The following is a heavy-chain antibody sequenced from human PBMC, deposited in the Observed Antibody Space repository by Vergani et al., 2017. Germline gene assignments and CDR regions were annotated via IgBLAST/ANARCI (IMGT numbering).Heavy chain of an antibody. D-gene: IGHD3-22*01. CDR1: GFSLSTSGMC. Sequence: QVTLRESGPALVKPTQTLTLTCTFSGFSLSTSGMCVSWIRQPPGKALEWLALIYWDDDKRYSPSLKSRLTITKDTSKNQVVLTMTNMDPVDTATYYCAHSYYDSSGYYYPDAFDIWGQGTMVTVSS. J-gene: IGHJ3*02. CDR2: IYWDDDK. V-gene: IGHV2-5*08. CDR3: AHSYYDSSGYYYPDAFDI.